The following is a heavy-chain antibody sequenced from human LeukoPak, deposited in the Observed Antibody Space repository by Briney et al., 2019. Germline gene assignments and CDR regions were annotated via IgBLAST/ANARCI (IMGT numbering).Heavy chain of an antibody. CDR1: DGSITMDSYY. J-gene: IGHJ5*02. V-gene: IGHV4-39*02. CDR2: IYYSGST. Sequence: SETLSLTCSVSDGSITMDSYYWGWVRQPPGKGLEWIGSIYYSGSTYYTPSLKSRAFISVDTSQNPFSLSLRSVTAADTAVYYCAITTNHYDSSGYYGSWFDPWGQGTLVTVSS. D-gene: IGHD3-22*01. CDR3: AITTNHYDSSGYYGSWFDP.